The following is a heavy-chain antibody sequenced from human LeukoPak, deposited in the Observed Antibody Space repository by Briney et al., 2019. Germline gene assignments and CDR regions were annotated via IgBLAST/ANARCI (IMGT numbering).Heavy chain of an antibody. Sequence: SETLSLTCAVYGGSFSGYYWSWIRQPPGKGLEWIGEINHSGSTNYNPSLKSRGTISVDTSKNQFSLKLSSVTAADTAVYYCARYSGSSYFDYWGQGTLVTVSS. D-gene: IGHD1-26*01. CDR1: GGSFSGYY. CDR2: INHSGST. J-gene: IGHJ4*02. V-gene: IGHV4-34*01. CDR3: ARYSGSSYFDY.